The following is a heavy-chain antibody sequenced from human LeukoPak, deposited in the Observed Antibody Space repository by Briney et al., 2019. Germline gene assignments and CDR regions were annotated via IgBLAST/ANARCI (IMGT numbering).Heavy chain of an antibody. CDR2: IYNGVNT. J-gene: IGHJ5*02. V-gene: IGHV4-61*01. D-gene: IGHD1-26*01. CDR3: ARSRAFNSGAFDP. Sequence: SETLSLTCTVSGASVSSASYRTWIRQPPGKGVEWIAHIYNGVNTNYNPSLKSRVTISVDTSKNQFSLRLNSVTAADTAVYYCARSRAFNSGAFDPWGQGSLVTVSS. CDR1: GASVSSASY.